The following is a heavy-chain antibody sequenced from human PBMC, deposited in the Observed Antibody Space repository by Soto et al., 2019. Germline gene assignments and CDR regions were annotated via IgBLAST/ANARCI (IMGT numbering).Heavy chain of an antibody. D-gene: IGHD3-3*01. Sequence: EVQLVESGGGLVQPGGSLRLSCAASGFTFSSYWMCWVRQAPGKGLEWVANIKQDGSQNYFLGSVQGRFTISRDNAKNSLYLQMNSLRADDMAVYYCARVAKYDFWSGRDYYYYYYMDVWGKGTTVTVSS. CDR3: ARVAKYDFWSGRDYYYYYYMDV. CDR2: IKQDGSQN. V-gene: IGHV3-7*01. J-gene: IGHJ6*03. CDR1: GFTFSSYW.